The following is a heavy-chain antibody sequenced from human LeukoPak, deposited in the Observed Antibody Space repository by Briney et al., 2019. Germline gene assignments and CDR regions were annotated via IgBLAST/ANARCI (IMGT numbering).Heavy chain of an antibody. D-gene: IGHD3-9*01. Sequence: GGSLRLSCAASGFTFSSYAMHWVRQAPGKGLEYVSAISSNGGSTYYANSVKGRFTISRDNSKNTLYLQMGSLRAEDMAVYYCARGLKPLLRYFDWSTDYWGQGTLVTVSS. CDR1: GFTFSSYA. CDR2: ISSNGGST. CDR3: ARGLKPLLRYFDWSTDY. V-gene: IGHV3-64*01. J-gene: IGHJ4*02.